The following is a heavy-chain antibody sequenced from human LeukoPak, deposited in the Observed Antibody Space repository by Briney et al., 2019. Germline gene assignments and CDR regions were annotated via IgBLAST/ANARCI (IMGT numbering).Heavy chain of an antibody. CDR3: ARERRRLSTTGPFDY. Sequence: GGSLRLSCAASGFTFSSYAMHWVRQAPGKGLEWVAVISYDGSNKYYADSVKGRFTISRDNSKNTLYLQMNSLRAEDTAVYYCARERRRLSTTGPFDYWGQGTLVTVSS. D-gene: IGHD1-1*01. J-gene: IGHJ4*02. V-gene: IGHV3-30-3*01. CDR2: ISYDGSNK. CDR1: GFTFSSYA.